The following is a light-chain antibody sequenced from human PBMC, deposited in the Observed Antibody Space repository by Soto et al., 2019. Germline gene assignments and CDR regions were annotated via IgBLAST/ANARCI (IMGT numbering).Light chain of an antibody. CDR3: QSYDSSLSGVV. V-gene: IGLV1-40*01. Sequence: QSVLTQPHSVSGAPGQRVTISCTGSSSNIGAGYDVHWYQQLPGTAPKLLIYGNSNRPSGVPDRFSGSKSGTSASLAITGLQAEDEADSYCQSYDSSLSGVVFGGGTKLTVL. J-gene: IGLJ2*01. CDR1: SSNIGAGYD. CDR2: GNS.